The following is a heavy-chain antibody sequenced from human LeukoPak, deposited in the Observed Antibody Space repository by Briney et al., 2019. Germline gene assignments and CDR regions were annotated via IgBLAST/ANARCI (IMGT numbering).Heavy chain of an antibody. J-gene: IGHJ6*03. D-gene: IGHD2-15*01. Sequence: GSLRLSCAASGFTFSSYTMNWVRQAPGKGLEWIGSIYYSGSTYYNPSLKSRVTISVDTSKNQFSLKLSSVTAADTAVYYCARDNCSGGSCYSGYYYYMDVWGKGTTVTVSS. CDR1: GFTFSSYT. V-gene: IGHV4-39*07. CDR2: IYYSGST. CDR3: ARDNCSGGSCYSGYYYYMDV.